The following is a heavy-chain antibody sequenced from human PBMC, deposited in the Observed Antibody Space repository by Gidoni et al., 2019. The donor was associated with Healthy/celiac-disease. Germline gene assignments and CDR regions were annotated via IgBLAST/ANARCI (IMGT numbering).Heavy chain of an antibody. J-gene: IGHJ6*03. CDR3: ARDRRITMVRGDYYYYMDV. D-gene: IGHD3-10*01. CDR2: ISYDGSNK. CDR1: GFPFSSSA. V-gene: IGHV3-30-3*01. Sequence: QVQLVEPGGGVVQPGRSLRLPCAASGFPFSSSAMTWVRQAPGKGLEWVAVISYDGSNKYYADSVKGRFTISRDNSKNTLYLQMNSLRAEDTAVYYCARDRRITMVRGDYYYYMDVWGKGTTVTVSS.